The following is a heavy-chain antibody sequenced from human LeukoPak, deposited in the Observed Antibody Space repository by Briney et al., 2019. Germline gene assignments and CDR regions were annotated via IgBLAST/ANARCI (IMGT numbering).Heavy chain of an antibody. V-gene: IGHV3-53*01. J-gene: IGHJ4*02. CDR2: IYSDGTT. CDR1: GFTVSGGY. CDR3: AKELWFGEPD. D-gene: IGHD3-10*01. Sequence: GGSLGLSCAASGFTVSGGYMSWVRQAPGRGLEWVSLIYSDGTTYYADSVKGRFTISRDNSKNTLYLQMNSLRAEDTAVYYCAKELWFGEPDWGQGTLVTVSS.